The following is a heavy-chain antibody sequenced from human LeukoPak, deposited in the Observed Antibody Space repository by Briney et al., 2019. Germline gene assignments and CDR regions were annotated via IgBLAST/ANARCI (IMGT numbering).Heavy chain of an antibody. V-gene: IGHV3-23*01. CDR3: AKTRWSSGRFDY. D-gene: IGHD6-19*01. J-gene: IGHJ4*02. CDR2: ISGSGGST. CDR1: GFTFRNYA. Sequence: GGSLRLSCAASGFTFRNYAMSWVRQAPGKGLEWVSAISGSGGSTYYADSVKGRFTISRDNSKNTLYLQMNSLRAEDTAVYYCAKTRWSSGRFDYWGQGTLVTVSS.